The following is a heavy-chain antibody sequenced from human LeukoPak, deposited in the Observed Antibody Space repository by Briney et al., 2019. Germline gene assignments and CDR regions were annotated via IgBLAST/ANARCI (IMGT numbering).Heavy chain of an antibody. J-gene: IGHJ4*02. CDR3: ARLPYYYDSSEDY. V-gene: IGHV3-33*01. Sequence: GGSLRLSCAASGFTFSSYGMHWVRQAPGKGLEWVAVIWYDGSNKYYADSVKGRFTISRDNSKNSLYLQMNSLRDEDTAVYYCARLPYYYDSSEDYWGQGTLVTVSS. D-gene: IGHD3-22*01. CDR2: IWYDGSNK. CDR1: GFTFSSYG.